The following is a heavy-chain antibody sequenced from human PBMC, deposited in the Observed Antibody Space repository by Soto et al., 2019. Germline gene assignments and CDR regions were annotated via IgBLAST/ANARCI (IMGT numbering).Heavy chain of an antibody. D-gene: IGHD2-21*02. CDR2: ISYDGSNK. V-gene: IGHV3-30-3*01. CDR3: AREGPGGDSNFDY. Sequence: QVQLVESGGGVVQPGRSLRLSCAASGFTFSSYAMHWVRQAPGKGLEWVAVISYDGSNKYYADSVKGRFTISRDNSKNTLYLQMNSLRAEDTAVYYCAREGPGGDSNFDYWGQGTLVTVSS. J-gene: IGHJ4*02. CDR1: GFTFSSYA.